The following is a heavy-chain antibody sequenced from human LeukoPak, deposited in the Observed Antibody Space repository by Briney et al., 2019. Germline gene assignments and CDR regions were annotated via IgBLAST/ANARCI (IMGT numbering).Heavy chain of an antibody. CDR3: ARDNAAAAGTVWFDP. V-gene: IGHV1-69*13. CDR2: IIPIFGTA. D-gene: IGHD6-13*01. Sequence: ASVKVSCKASGGTFSSYAISWVRQAPGQGLEWMGGIIPIFGTANYAQKFQGRVTITADESTSTAYMELSSLRSEDTAVYYCARDNAAAAGTVWFDPWGQGTLVTVPS. CDR1: GGTFSSYA. J-gene: IGHJ5*02.